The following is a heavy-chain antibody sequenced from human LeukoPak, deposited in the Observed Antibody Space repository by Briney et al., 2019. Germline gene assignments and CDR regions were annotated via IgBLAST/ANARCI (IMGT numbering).Heavy chain of an antibody. J-gene: IGHJ4*02. CDR1: GFTLSSYW. CDR3: ARVPTTVTAYFDY. CDR2: IKQDGSEK. V-gene: IGHV3-7*01. Sequence: GGSLRLPCAASGFTLSSYWMSWARQAPGKGLEWVANIKQDGSEKYYVDSVKGRFTISRDNAKNSLYLQMNSLRAEDTAVYYCARVPTTVTAYFDYWGQGTLVTVSS. D-gene: IGHD4-17*01.